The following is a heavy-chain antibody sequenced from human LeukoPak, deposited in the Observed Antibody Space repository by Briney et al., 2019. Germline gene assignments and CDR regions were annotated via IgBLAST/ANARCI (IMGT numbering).Heavy chain of an antibody. Sequence: ASVKVSCKASGYTFTSYGISWVRQAPGQGLEWMGWISAYNGNTNYAQKLQGRFTMTTDTSTSTAYMELRSLRSDDTAVYYCAREVFVPAAVCGDYWGQGTLVTVSS. CDR3: AREVFVPAAVCGDY. CDR2: ISAYNGNT. V-gene: IGHV1-18*01. CDR1: GYTFTSYG. J-gene: IGHJ4*02. D-gene: IGHD2-2*01.